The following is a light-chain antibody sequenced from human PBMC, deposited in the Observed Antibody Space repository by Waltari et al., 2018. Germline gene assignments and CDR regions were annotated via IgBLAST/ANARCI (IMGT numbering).Light chain of an antibody. J-gene: IGLJ2*01. CDR2: KDS. CDR1: AFTKQN. CDR3: QSADSSGSVV. V-gene: IGLV3-25*03. Sequence: SFDLTQPPSVSVSPGQTATITCSGAAFTKQNSYWYQRKAGQAPLLVIYKDSDRPSGIPERFSGSASGTMVTLTISGVQAEDEADYYCQSADSSGSVVFGGGTTLTVL.